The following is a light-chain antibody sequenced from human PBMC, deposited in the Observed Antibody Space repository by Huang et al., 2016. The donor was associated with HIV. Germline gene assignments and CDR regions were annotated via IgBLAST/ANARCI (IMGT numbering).Light chain of an antibody. CDR1: QTLLHTDGNTY. Sequence: DVIMTQSPLLLPVTLGQPAAISCRSSQTLLHTDGNTYLNWFLQRPGQSPRRLIYKVSNRDSRVPDRFTGSGSGIEFTLTISRVEAEDVGIYYCMQGTHWPPGTFGQGTNMEIK. CDR2: KVS. V-gene: IGKV2-30*02. CDR3: MQGTHWPPGT. J-gene: IGKJ1*01.